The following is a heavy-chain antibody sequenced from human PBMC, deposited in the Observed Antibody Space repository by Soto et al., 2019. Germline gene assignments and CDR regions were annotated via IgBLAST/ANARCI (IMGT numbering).Heavy chain of an antibody. CDR1: GFTFSDYY. CDR3: ARSHLYYDSSGYPDY. J-gene: IGHJ4*02. V-gene: IGHV3-11*01. CDR2: ISSSGSTI. Sequence: PGGSLRLSCAASGFTFSDYYMSWIRQAPGKGLEWVSYISSSGSTIYYADSVKGRFTISRDNAKNSLYLQMNSLRAEDTAVYYCARSHLYYDSSGYPDYWGQGTQVTVSS. D-gene: IGHD3-22*01.